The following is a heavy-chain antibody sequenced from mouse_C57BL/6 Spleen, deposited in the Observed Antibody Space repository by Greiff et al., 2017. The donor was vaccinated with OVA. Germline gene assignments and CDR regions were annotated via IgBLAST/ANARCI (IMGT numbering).Heavy chain of an antibody. D-gene: IGHD3-2*02. J-gene: IGHJ2*01. Sequence: VQLKQSGAELVKPGASVKLSCTASGFNIKDYYMHWVKQRTEQGLEWIGRIDPEDGETKYAPKFKGKATITADTSSNTAYLQLSSLTSEDTAVYYGAREGAQASYYFDYWGQGTTLTVSS. CDR3: AREGAQASYYFDY. CDR2: IDPEDGET. V-gene: IGHV14-2*01. CDR1: GFNIKDYY.